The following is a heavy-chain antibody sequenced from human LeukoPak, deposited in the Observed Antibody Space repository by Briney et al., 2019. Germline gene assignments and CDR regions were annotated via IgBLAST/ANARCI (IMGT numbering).Heavy chain of an antibody. CDR2: INHSGST. CDR1: GGSFSGYY. J-gene: IGHJ4*02. D-gene: IGHD1-26*01. CDR3: ARGGSRGGSYYVRPNFDY. V-gene: IGHV4-34*01. Sequence: PSETLSLTCAVYGGSFSGYYWSWIRQPPGKGLDCIGEINHSGSTNYNPSLKSRVTISVDTSKNQFSLKLSSVTAADTAVYYCARGGSRGGSYYVRPNFDYWGQGTLVTVSS.